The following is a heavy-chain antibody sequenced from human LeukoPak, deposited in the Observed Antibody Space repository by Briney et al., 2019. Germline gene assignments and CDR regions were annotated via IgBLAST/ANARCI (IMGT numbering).Heavy chain of an antibody. Sequence: PGGTLRLSCAASGFTFSSHGINWVRQAPGKGLEWVSAISGSGDSTYYADSVKGRFTISRDNSKNTLFLQMNSLRAEDTAVYYCAKWKTVAATDYWGQGTLVTVSS. CDR3: AKWKTVAATDY. J-gene: IGHJ4*02. D-gene: IGHD6-19*01. V-gene: IGHV3-23*01. CDR1: GFTFSSHG. CDR2: ISGSGDST.